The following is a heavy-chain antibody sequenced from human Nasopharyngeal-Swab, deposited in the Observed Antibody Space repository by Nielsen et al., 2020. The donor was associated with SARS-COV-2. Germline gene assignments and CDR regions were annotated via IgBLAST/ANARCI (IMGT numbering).Heavy chain of an antibody. CDR3: ARRRTYATFDY. V-gene: IGHV3-7*05. Sequence: GGSLRLSCAASGFKFESYWMSWVRQVPGKGLEWVATIKQDGSETSYVDSVRGRFTISRDNGKNSLYLQMNSLRVGDTAVYYCARRRTYATFDYWGQEDLVTVSS. D-gene: IGHD2-8*01. J-gene: IGHJ4*02. CDR1: GFKFESYW. CDR2: IKQDGSET.